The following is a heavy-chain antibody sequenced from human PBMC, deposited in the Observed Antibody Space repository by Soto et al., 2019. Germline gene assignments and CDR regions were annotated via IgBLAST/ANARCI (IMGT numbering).Heavy chain of an antibody. CDR1: GFTFSSYS. J-gene: IGHJ4*02. CDR3: ARGYCSSTSCYTEGEPYDY. CDR2: ISSGSSTI. D-gene: IGHD2-2*02. V-gene: IGHV3-48*02. Sequence: EVQLVESGGGLVQPGGSLRLSCAASGFTFSSYSMNWVRQAPGKGLEWVSYISSGSSTIYYADSVKGGFTISRDNAKNSLYLQMNSLRDEDTAVYYCARGYCSSTSCYTEGEPYDYWGQGTLVTVSS.